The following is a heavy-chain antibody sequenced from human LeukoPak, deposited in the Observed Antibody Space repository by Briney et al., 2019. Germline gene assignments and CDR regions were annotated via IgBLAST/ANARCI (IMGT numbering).Heavy chain of an antibody. Sequence: SETLSLTCTVSGGSISSSYCSWIRQPPGKGLEWIGYIYHSESTNYNPSLKSRVTISVDTSKNQFSLKLSSVTAADTAVYYCASHNGFGWYWPYYLDYWGQGALVTVSS. CDR1: GGSISSSY. CDR2: IYHSEST. J-gene: IGHJ4*02. D-gene: IGHD6-19*01. V-gene: IGHV4-59*08. CDR3: ASHNGFGWYWPYYLDY.